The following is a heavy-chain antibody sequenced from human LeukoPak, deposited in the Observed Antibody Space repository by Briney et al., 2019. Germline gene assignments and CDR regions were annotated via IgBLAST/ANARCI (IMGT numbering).Heavy chain of an antibody. CDR2: ISGSGGST. D-gene: IGHD6-13*01. Sequence: GGSLRLSCAASGFTFSIYAMNWVRQAPGKGLEWVSAISGSGGSTYYADSVKGRFTISRDNSRSTLYLQMNSLRAEDTAVYYCARDLIAAAGPYYYYGMDVWGQGTTVTVSS. J-gene: IGHJ6*02. CDR3: ARDLIAAAGPYYYYGMDV. CDR1: GFTFSIYA. V-gene: IGHV3-23*01.